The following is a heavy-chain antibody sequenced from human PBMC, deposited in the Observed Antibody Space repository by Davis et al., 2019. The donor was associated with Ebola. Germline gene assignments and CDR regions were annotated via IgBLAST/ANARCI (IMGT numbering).Heavy chain of an antibody. CDR2: MKEDGSDE. CDR3: ARGGLSRLGH. V-gene: IGHV3-7*01. CDR1: GFSFSGYT. J-gene: IGHJ4*02. D-gene: IGHD3-22*01. Sequence: GESLKISSEASGFSFSGYTMTWVRQAPGKGLEWVAKMKEDGSDEHYVDSVKGRFTISRDNAKNSLYLQMNSLRVDDTAVYYCARGGLSRLGHWGQGTVVTVSS.